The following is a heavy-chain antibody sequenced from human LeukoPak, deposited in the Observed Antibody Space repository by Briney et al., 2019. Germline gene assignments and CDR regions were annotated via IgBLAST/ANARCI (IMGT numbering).Heavy chain of an antibody. CDR2: IYYTGST. D-gene: IGHD6-25*01. CDR1: GGSIVSYY. J-gene: IGHJ2*01. Sequence: ETLSLTCTVSGGSIVSYYWSWFRQPPGKGLEWIGYIYYTGSTNYNPSLKSRVTISVDTSKNQFSLKLSSVTAADTAVYYCARYLAAGYFDLWGRGTLVTVSS. CDR3: ARYLAAGYFDL. V-gene: IGHV4-59*08.